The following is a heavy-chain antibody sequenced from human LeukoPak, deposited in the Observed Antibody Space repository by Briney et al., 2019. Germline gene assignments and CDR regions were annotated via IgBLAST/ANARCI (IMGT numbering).Heavy chain of an antibody. V-gene: IGHV7-4-1*02. J-gene: IGHJ5*02. Sequence: GASVKVSCKASGYTFTSYAMNWVRQAPGQGLEWMGWINTNTGNLTYAQGFTGRFVFSLDTSVSTAYLQISSLKAEDTAVYYCARKRITMVRGVGDAGNWFDPWGQGTLVTVSS. CDR3: ARKRITMVRGVGDAGNWFDP. CDR1: GYTFTSYA. CDR2: INTNTGNL. D-gene: IGHD3-10*01.